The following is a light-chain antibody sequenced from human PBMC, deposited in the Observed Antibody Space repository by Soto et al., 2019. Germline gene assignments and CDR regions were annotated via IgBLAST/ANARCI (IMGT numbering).Light chain of an antibody. V-gene: IGLV1-44*01. Sequence: QSVLTQPPSASETPGQRVTISCSGGTSNIGTTTVNWYQHLPGTAPKLLIYADSQRPSGVPDRFSGSKSGTSASLAISGLQSEDEAHYYCAAWDDSLIGWVFGGGTKLTVL. J-gene: IGLJ3*02. CDR2: ADS. CDR3: AAWDDSLIGWV. CDR1: TSNIGTTT.